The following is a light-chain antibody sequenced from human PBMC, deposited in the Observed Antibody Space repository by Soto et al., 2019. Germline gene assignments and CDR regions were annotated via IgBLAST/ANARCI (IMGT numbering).Light chain of an antibody. CDR1: DIGSKS. J-gene: IGLJ1*01. CDR2: DDS. CDR3: HVWDRASDHYV. V-gene: IGLV3-21*02. Sequence: ELTQPPSVSVAPGQTVRVTCGGKDIGSKSVHWYQQKPGQAPVLVVYDDSDRPSGIPERFSGSNSGNTATLTISSVEAGDEAAYHCHVWDRASDHYVFGTGTKVTLL.